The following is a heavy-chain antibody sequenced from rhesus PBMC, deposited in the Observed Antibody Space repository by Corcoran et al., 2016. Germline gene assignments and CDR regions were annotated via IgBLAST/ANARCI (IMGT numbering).Heavy chain of an antibody. CDR1: GYSISSGYG. Sequence: QVQLQESGPGLVKPSETLSLTCAVSGYSISSGYGWSWIRQPPGKGLEWIGYIGASRCSTNYNPSLKSRVTISTDTSKTQFSLKLSSVTAADTAVYYCAREWGFDYWGQGVLVTVSS. J-gene: IGHJ4*01. V-gene: IGHV4-127*01. D-gene: IGHD7-45*01. CDR2: IGASRCST. CDR3: AREWGFDY.